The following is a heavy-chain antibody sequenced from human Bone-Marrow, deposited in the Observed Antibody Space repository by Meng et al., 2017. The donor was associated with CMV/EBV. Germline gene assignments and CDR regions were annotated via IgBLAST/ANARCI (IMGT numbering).Heavy chain of an antibody. CDR3: ARNSPREGIDY. Sequence: GSLRLSCTVSGGSISSSSYYWGWIRQPPGKGLEWIGSMYYTGSTYHNPSLKSRVTISVDTSKNQFSLKLSSVTAADTAVYYCARNSPREGIDYWGQGTLVTVSS. CDR1: GGSISSSSYY. J-gene: IGHJ4*02. CDR2: MYYTGST. D-gene: IGHD1-26*01. V-gene: IGHV4-39*01.